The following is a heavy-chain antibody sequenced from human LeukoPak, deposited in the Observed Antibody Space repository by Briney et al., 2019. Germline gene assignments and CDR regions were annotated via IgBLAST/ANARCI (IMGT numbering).Heavy chain of an antibody. D-gene: IGHD5-18*01. CDR3: ATTPMGIHFLL. V-gene: IGHV3-21*01. CDR2: ISSTTSYI. Sequence: PGGSLRLSCTTSGYTFSSYAMQWVRQAPGKGLEWVSSISSTTSYIYYADSVKGRFTISRDNAKNSLYLQMNSLRAEDTAVYYCATTPMGIHFLLWGQRTLVTVSS. J-gene: IGHJ4*02. CDR1: GYTFSSYA.